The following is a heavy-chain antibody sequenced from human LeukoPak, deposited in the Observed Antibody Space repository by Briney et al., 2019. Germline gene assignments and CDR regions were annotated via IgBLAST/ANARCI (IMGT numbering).Heavy chain of an antibody. D-gene: IGHD2-2*01. Sequence: SGGSLRLSCAASEFTFSNYWMHWVRQAPGKGLVWVSRINSDGINTSYADSVKGRFTISRDNAKNSLYLQMNSLRAEDTAVYYCARGPATFDYWGQGTLVTVSS. CDR3: ARGPATFDY. J-gene: IGHJ4*02. CDR2: INSDGINT. V-gene: IGHV3-74*01. CDR1: EFTFSNYW.